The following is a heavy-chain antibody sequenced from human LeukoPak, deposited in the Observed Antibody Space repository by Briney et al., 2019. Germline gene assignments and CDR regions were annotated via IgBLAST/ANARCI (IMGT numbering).Heavy chain of an antibody. Sequence: GVALTVSCKGSGYRFTKYWIGWVGQMPRKGLEWMGIIYPGDSDTRYSPSFQGQVTISADKSISTAYLQWSSLKASDTAMYYCARPGENYSIDYWGQGTLVTVSS. CDR3: ARPGENYSIDY. CDR1: GYRFTKYW. V-gene: IGHV5-51*01. CDR2: IYPGDSDT. D-gene: IGHD1-7*01. J-gene: IGHJ4*02.